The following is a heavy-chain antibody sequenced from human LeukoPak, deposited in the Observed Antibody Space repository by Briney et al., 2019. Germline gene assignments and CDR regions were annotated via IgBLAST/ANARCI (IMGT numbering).Heavy chain of an antibody. D-gene: IGHD3-16*01. J-gene: IGHJ5*02. V-gene: IGHV4-39*01. CDR3: ASHYALKDWFDP. CDR1: GGSISSSSYY. CDR2: IYYSGST. Sequence: SETLSLTCTVSGGSISSSSYYWGWIRQPPGKGLEWIGSIYYSGSTYYNPSLKSRVTISVDTSKNQFSLKLSSVAAADTAVYYCASHYALKDWFDPWGQGTLVTVSS.